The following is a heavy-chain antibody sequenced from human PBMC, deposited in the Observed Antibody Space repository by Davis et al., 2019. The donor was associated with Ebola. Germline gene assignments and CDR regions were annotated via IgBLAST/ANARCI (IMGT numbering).Heavy chain of an antibody. Sequence: PGGSLRLSCAASGFTVRSNYMSWVRQAPGKGLEWVSAISGSGGSTYYADSVKGRFTISRDNSKNTLYLQMNSLRAEDTAVYYCAKDPVRSPTGYYYGMDVWGQGTTVTVSS. CDR2: ISGSGGST. CDR3: AKDPVRSPTGYYYGMDV. J-gene: IGHJ6*02. V-gene: IGHV3-23*01. CDR1: GFTVRSNY. D-gene: IGHD3-10*01.